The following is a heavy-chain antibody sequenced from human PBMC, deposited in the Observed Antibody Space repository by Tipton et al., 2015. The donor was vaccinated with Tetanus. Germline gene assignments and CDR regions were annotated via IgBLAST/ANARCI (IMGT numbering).Heavy chain of an antibody. CDR1: GYIFNSYC. J-gene: IGHJ4*02. CDR3: ARARCAYRVCSFDF. V-gene: IGHV5-51*01. Sequence: QLVQSGGEVKKPGESLKISCRGSGYIFNSYCIGWVRQKPGQGLEWMGIIYPGNSDTSYSPTFQGRVTISVDKSISTAYLEWSSLKASDTSVFYCARARCAYRVCSFDFWGQGALVTVAS. D-gene: IGHD3-16*01. CDR2: IYPGNSDT.